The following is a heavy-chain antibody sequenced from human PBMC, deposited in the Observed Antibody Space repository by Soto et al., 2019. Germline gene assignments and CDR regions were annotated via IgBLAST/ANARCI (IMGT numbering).Heavy chain of an antibody. CDR2: IDPSDSYT. CDR1: GYSFTSYW. D-gene: IGHD2-2*01. CDR3: AKGSTDTGGYYYYSMDV. Sequence: GESLKISCKGSGYSFTSYWISWVRQMPGKGLEWMGRIDPSDSYTNYSPSFQGHVTISADKSISTAYLQWSSLRAEDTAVYYCAKGSTDTGGYYYYSMDVWGQGTAVTVSS. V-gene: IGHV5-10-1*01. J-gene: IGHJ6*02.